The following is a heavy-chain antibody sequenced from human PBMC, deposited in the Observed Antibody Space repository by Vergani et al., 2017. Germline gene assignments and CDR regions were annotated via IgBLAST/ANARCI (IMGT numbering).Heavy chain of an antibody. CDR1: GFTFSSYD. J-gene: IGHJ6*02. D-gene: IGHD6-19*01. V-gene: IGHV3-13*01. CDR3: ARDPSPYSSGSYGMDV. Sequence: EVQLVESGGGLVQPGGSLRLSCAASGFTFSSYDMHWVRQATGKGLEWVSAIGTAGDTYYPGSVKGRFTISRENAKNSLYLQMNSLRAEDTAVYYCARDPSPYSSGSYGMDVWGQGTTVTVSS. CDR2: IGTAGDT.